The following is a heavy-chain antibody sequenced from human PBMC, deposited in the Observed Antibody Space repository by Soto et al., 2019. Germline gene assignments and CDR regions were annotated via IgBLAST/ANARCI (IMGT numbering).Heavy chain of an antibody. J-gene: IGHJ5*02. V-gene: IGHV3-23*01. CDR3: ARCTVDTIVTSGWCHYLDP. D-gene: IGHD6-19*01. Sequence: EVQLLDSGGGLVQPGGSLGLPCEASGFTFSAFAMGWVRQAPGKGLEWVSAVSGSGGTTYYADSVRGRFTISRDNSKNTLYLQMNSLRAEDTAIYFCARCTVDTIVTSGWCHYLDPWGQGTLVTVSS. CDR2: VSGSGGTT. CDR1: GFTFSAFA.